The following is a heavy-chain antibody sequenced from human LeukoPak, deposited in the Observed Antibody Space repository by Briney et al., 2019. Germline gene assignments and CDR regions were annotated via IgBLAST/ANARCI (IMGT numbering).Heavy chain of an antibody. J-gene: IGHJ4*02. Sequence: SETLSLTCTVSGGSISSYYWSWIRQPAGKGLEWIGRIYTSGSTNYNPSLKSRVTMSVDTSKNQFSLKLTSMTAADTAVYYCARGWELVRLDKWGQGILVIVSS. V-gene: IGHV4-4*07. CDR1: GGSISSYY. CDR2: IYTSGST. CDR3: ARGWELVRLDK. D-gene: IGHD1-26*01.